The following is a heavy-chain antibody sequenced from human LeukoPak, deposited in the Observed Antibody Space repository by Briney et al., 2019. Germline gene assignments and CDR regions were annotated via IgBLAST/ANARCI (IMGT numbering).Heavy chain of an antibody. CDR1: GGSFSSGRYY. V-gene: IGHV4-61*02. Sequence: SETLSLTCLVSGGSFSSGRYYWSWIRQPAGKGLEWIGRIYTTGSTNYNPSPKSRVTISVDTSKKQFSLNLSSVTAADTAVYYCARGVSSPLYHYYYMDVWGKGTTVTVSS. D-gene: IGHD2-15*01. J-gene: IGHJ6*03. CDR2: IYTTGST. CDR3: ARGVSSPLYHYYYMDV.